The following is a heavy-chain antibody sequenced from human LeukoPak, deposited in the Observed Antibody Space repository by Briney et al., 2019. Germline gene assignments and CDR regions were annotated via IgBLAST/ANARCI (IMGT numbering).Heavy chain of an antibody. D-gene: IGHD3-3*01. Sequence: GGSLRLSCAASGFTFSSYSMTWVRQAPGKGLEWVSSMSSVSRYIYYADSVRGRFTISRDNAKNSLYLLMNSLRAEDTAVYYCARDRPTGASRLFVVQWGQGTLVTVSS. CDR1: GFTFSSYS. V-gene: IGHV3-21*01. CDR3: ARDRPTGASRLFVVQ. CDR2: MSSVSRYI. J-gene: IGHJ4*02.